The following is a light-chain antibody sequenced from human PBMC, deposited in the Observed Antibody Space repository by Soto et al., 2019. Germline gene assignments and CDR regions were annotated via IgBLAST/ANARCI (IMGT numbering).Light chain of an antibody. CDR2: AAS. CDR3: QQYNDWWT. V-gene: IGKV3-15*01. J-gene: IGKJ1*01. Sequence: ERMSTQSSTTPSVSPGERATPSRRASQSVSSNLAWYQQKPGQAPRLLIYAASTRATGIPARFSGSGSGTEFTLTISSLQSEDFAVYYCQQYNDWWTFGQGTKVDI. CDR1: QSVSSN.